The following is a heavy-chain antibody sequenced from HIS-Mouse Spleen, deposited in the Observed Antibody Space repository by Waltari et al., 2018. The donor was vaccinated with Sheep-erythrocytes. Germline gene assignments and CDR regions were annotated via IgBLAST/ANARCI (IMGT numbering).Heavy chain of an antibody. CDR1: GYTFTSYG. CDR3: ARLRAFDY. CDR2: ISAYNGNT. J-gene: IGHJ4*02. Sequence: QVQLVQSGAEVKKPGASVKVSCKASGYTFTSYGISWVRQAPGQGLEGMGWGVQAPEQCVEWRGWISAYNGNTNYARKLQGRVTMTTDTSTSTAYMELRSLRSDDTAVYYCARLRAFDYWGQGTLVTVSS. V-gene: IGHV1-18*01.